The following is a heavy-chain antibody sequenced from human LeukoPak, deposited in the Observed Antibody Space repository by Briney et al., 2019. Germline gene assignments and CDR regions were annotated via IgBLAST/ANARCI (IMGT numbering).Heavy chain of an antibody. CDR2: ISSDSSTI. D-gene: IGHD2-2*01. CDR3: ANTEYQRLGTDY. Sequence: GGSLRLSCAASGFTFSSYSMNWLRQAPGKGLEWVSYISSDSSTIYYADSVKGRFTISRDNAKNSLFLQMNSLRTEDTAVYYCANTEYQRLGTDYWGQGTLVTVSS. CDR1: GFTFSSYS. J-gene: IGHJ4*02. V-gene: IGHV3-48*04.